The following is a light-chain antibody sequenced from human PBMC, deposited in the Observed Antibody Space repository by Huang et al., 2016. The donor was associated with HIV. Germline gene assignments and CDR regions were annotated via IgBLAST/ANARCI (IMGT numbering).Light chain of an antibody. J-gene: IGKJ1*01. Sequence: DVVMTQAPLSLPVTLGQPASMFCKSSQSLVSSDGDTYLHWFQQRPGQAPRRLIYQVSNRDSGVPQRFSGSGSGTHFTLRIKTVEAEDVAIYYCMQGTHWPGTFGPGTKMDI. CDR3: MQGTHWPGT. CDR2: QVS. CDR1: QSLVSSDGDTY. V-gene: IGKV2-30*01.